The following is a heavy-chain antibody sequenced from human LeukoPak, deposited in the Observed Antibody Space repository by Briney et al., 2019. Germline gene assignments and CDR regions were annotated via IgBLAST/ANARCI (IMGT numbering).Heavy chain of an antibody. D-gene: IGHD6-13*01. CDR2: IYTSGST. Sequence: PSETLSLTCTVSGGSISSYYWSWIRQPAGKGLEWIGRIYTSGSTNYNPSLKSRVTMSVDTSRNQFSLKLSSVTAADTAVYYCARVSSSWYGEYYFDYWGQGTLVTVSS. V-gene: IGHV4-4*07. CDR1: GGSISSYY. J-gene: IGHJ4*02. CDR3: ARVSSSWYGEYYFDY.